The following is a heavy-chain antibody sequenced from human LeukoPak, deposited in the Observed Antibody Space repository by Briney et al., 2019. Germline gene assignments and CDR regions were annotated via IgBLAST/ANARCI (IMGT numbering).Heavy chain of an antibody. CDR1: GFTFSSYG. J-gene: IGHJ4*02. CDR3: AKDRDYYDSSGFFQY. V-gene: IGHV3-33*06. D-gene: IGHD3-22*01. Sequence: PGGSLRLSCAASGFTFSSYGMHWVRQAPDKGLEWVALIWYDGSNKYYADSVKGRFTISRDNSKNTLYLQMDSLRAEDTAVYYCAKDRDYYDSSGFFQYWGQGTLVTVSS. CDR2: IWYDGSNK.